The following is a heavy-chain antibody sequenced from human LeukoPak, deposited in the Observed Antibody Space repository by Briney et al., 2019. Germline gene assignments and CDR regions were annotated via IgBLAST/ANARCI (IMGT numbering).Heavy chain of an antibody. CDR2: IYYSGST. D-gene: IGHD3-10*01. J-gene: IGHJ4*02. V-gene: IGHV4-59*12. CDR3: ARGHNYYGSGSYYFDY. Sequence: PSETLSLTCTVSGGSISSYYWSWIRQPPGKGLEWIGYIYYSGSTNYNPSLKSRVTMSVDTSKNQFSLKLSSVTAADTAVYYCARGHNYYGSGSYYFDYWGQGTLVTVSS. CDR1: GGSISSYY.